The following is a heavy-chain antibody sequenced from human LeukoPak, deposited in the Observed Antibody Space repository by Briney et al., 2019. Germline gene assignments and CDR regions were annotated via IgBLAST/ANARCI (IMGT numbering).Heavy chain of an antibody. CDR1: GGSVSAFY. CDR2: VSYTGSTNHTGST. V-gene: IGHV4-59*02. CDR3: ARNRVATIYGKFDY. D-gene: IGHD5-12*01. Sequence: KPSETLSLTCTFSGGSVSAFYWSWIRQPPGKGLQWIGYVSYTGSTNHTGSTNYNPSLKSRVNISVDTSNNQFSLKLSSLTAADTAVYFCARNRVATIYGKFDYWGQGTLVTVSS. J-gene: IGHJ4*02.